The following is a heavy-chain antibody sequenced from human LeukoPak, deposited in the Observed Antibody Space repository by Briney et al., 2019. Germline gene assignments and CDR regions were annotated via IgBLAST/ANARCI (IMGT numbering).Heavy chain of an antibody. Sequence: ASVKVSCKASGYTFTSFHMHWVRQAPGQGLEWMGIINPSGGGTSYPQKFQGRVTMTRDTSTSTVYMELSSLRSADTAVYYCARAPHSSAGDNFDYWGQGTLVTVSS. J-gene: IGHJ4*02. D-gene: IGHD2-15*01. CDR2: INPSGGGT. CDR3: ARAPHSSAGDNFDY. CDR1: GYTFTSFH. V-gene: IGHV1-46*01.